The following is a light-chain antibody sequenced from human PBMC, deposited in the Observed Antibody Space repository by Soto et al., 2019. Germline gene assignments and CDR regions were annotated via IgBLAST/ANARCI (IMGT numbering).Light chain of an antibody. V-gene: IGKV3-20*01. CDR2: GAS. J-gene: IGKJ4*01. CDR3: QQYGSSLT. Sequence: DIVLTQSPGPLSLSPGERATPSCRASQSVTSSYLAWYQQKPGQAPRLLIYGASSRATGIPDRFSGSGSGTVFTLTISRLEPEDFAVYYCQQYGSSLTLGGGTKVDIK. CDR1: QSVTSSY.